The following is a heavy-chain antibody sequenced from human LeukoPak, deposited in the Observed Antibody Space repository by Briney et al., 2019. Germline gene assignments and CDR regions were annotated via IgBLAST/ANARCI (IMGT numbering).Heavy chain of an antibody. V-gene: IGHV3-48*01. CDR1: GFTLSSYA. J-gene: IGHJ4*02. Sequence: GGSLRLSCAASGFTLSSYAMSWVRQAPGKGLEWVSYISSSSSTIYYADSVKGRFTISRDNAKNSLYLQMNSLRAEDTAVYYCCNYYGSGNFDYWGQGTLVTVSS. D-gene: IGHD3-10*01. CDR3: CNYYGSGNFDY. CDR2: ISSSSSTI.